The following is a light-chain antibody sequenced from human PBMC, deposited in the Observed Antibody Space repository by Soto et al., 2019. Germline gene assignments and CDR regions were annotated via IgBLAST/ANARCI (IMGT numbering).Light chain of an antibody. Sequence: QSVLTQPPSVSGAPGQRVTISCTGSSSNIGAAYDVRWYQQLPGTAPKLLIYGDSNRPSGVPDRFSGSRSGTSASLAITGLQTEDEADYYCQSYDTSLSAWVFGGGTKVTVL. CDR1: SSNIGAAYD. J-gene: IGLJ3*02. CDR3: QSYDTSLSAWV. CDR2: GDS. V-gene: IGLV1-40*01.